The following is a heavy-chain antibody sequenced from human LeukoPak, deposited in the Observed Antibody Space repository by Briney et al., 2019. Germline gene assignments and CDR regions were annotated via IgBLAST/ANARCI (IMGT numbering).Heavy chain of an antibody. CDR1: GFTVSSNY. CDR3: AKKPTYHYDSSVVYFDY. CDR2: IYSGGST. V-gene: IGHV3-66*01. Sequence: GGSLRLSCAASGFTVSSNYMSWVRQAPGKGLEWVSVIYSGGSTYYADSVKGRFTISRDNSKNTLYLQMNSLRAEDTAVYYCAKKPTYHYDSSVVYFDYWGQGTLVTVSS. J-gene: IGHJ4*02. D-gene: IGHD3-22*01.